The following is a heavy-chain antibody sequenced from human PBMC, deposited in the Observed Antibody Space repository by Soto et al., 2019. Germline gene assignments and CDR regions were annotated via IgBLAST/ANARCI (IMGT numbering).Heavy chain of an antibody. CDR2: IYPGDSDT. J-gene: IGHJ3*02. V-gene: IGHV5-51*01. Sequence: GKSLKISCKGSGYSFTSYWIGWVRQMPGKGLEWMGIIYPGDSDTRYSPSFQGQVTISADKSISTAYLQWSSLKASDTAMYYCARPSTPYCGGDCYSWDAFDIWGQGTMVTVSS. CDR1: GYSFTSYW. CDR3: ARPSTPYCGGDCYSWDAFDI. D-gene: IGHD2-21*01.